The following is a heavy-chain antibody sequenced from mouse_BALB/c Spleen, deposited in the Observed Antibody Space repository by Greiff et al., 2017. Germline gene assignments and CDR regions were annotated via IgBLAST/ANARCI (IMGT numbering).Heavy chain of an antibody. CDR2: IGSDDSK. D-gene: IGHD2-1*01. Sequence: QVPLQESGPGILQPSQTLCMTCSVSGFSLTTYGIAVDWLRQPSGKGLEWLARIGSDDSKLYNPFLKIRITITKDTSNSHVFLKIMSVDNEDYATYYCANRRNCGDYYAMDYWGQGTSVTVSS. J-gene: IGHJ4*01. V-gene: IGHV8-8-1*01. CDR3: ANRRNCGDYYAMDY. CDR1: GFSLTTYGIA.